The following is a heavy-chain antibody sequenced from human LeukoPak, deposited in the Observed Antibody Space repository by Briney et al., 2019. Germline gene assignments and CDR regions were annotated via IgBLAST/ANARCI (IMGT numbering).Heavy chain of an antibody. CDR2: LNTDGSDT. Sequence: GGSLRLSCAASGFTFSAYWMHWVRQAPEKGLVWVSRLNTDGSDTRYADSVQGRFTISRDNAKNTLYLQMNSLRAEDTAVYYCARSEAVAWSFDLWGRGTLVTVSS. CDR1: GFTFSAYW. CDR3: ARSEAVAWSFDL. J-gene: IGHJ2*01. V-gene: IGHV3-74*01. D-gene: IGHD6-19*01.